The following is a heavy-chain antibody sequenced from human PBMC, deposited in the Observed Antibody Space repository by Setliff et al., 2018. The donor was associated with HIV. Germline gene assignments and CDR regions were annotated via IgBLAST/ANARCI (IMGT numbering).Heavy chain of an antibody. V-gene: IGHV4-34*01. D-gene: IGHD4-17*01. CDR1: GGSFPAYY. J-gene: IGHJ5*01. CDR2: INYSGDT. Sequence: PSETLSLTCAVYGGSFPAYYWSWIRQPPGKGLEWIGEINYSGDTTCNPSLKSRVSLFIDTSKKQFSLKVASVTAADTAVYYCVRQHGDYAFGSWGQGTLVTVSS. CDR3: VRQHGDYAFGS.